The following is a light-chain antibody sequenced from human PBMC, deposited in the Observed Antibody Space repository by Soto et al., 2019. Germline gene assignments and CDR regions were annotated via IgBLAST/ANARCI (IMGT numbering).Light chain of an antibody. Sequence: DIQMTQSPSSLSASVGDRVTITCRASQSIDSYLNWYQQKPGKVPKLLIYAASSLQTGVPSRFSGSGFGTDFTLTISSLQAEDFATYYCQQSYSILPTFGGGTKVEIK. V-gene: IGKV1-39*01. CDR2: AAS. J-gene: IGKJ4*01. CDR1: QSIDSY. CDR3: QQSYSILPT.